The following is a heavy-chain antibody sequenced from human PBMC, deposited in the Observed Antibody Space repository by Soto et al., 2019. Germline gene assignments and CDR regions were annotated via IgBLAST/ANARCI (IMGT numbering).Heavy chain of an antibody. D-gene: IGHD3-16*01. CDR1: GYTFTGYY. V-gene: IGHV1-2*02. CDR3: AMLTAAPPLWVDP. Sequence: GPSVKVSCKASGYTFTGYYMHWVRQAPGQGLEWMGWINPNSGGTNYAQKFQGRVTMTRDTSISTAYMELSRLRSDDTAVYYCAMLTAAPPLWVDPWGQGTLVTVSS. CDR2: INPNSGGT. J-gene: IGHJ5*02.